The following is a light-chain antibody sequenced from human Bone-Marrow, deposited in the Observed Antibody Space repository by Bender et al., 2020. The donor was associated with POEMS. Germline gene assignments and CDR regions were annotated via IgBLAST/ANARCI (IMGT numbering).Light chain of an antibody. CDR3: SSYVSAGVVL. CDR1: SSDVGAYKF. V-gene: IGLV2-14*01. Sequence: QSALTQPASVSGSPGQSITISCTGTSSDVGAYKFASWYQQHPGKVPKLIIYEVSNRPSGVSDRFSGSKSGNTASLTVSGLQTEDEADYYCSSYVSAGVVLFGGGTRLTVL. J-gene: IGLJ2*01. CDR2: EVS.